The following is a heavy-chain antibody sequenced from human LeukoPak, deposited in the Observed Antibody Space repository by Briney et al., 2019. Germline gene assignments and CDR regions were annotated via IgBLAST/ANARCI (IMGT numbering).Heavy chain of an antibody. CDR3: ATGGVTYYYDSRLKY. CDR1: GFTFSSYW. V-gene: IGHV3-7*01. D-gene: IGHD3-22*01. CDR2: IKQDGSEK. J-gene: IGHJ4*02. Sequence: PGGSLRLSCAASGFTFSSYWMSWVRQAPGKGLEWVANIKQDGSEKYYVDSVKGRFTISRGNAKNSLYLQMNSLRAEDTAVYYCATGGVTYYYDSRLKYWGQGTLVTVSS.